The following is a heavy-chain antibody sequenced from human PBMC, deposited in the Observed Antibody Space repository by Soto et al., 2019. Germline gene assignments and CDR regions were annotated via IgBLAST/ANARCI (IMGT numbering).Heavy chain of an antibody. V-gene: IGHV3-33*01. CDR2: IWDDGIKK. CDR3: VRGGNVAGAFDI. D-gene: IGHD3-16*01. Sequence: QVQLVESGGGVVQPGRSLRLSCAASGFTFSHYGMHWFRQAPGKGLEWVAVIWDDGIKKFYPDSVRGRFTIARDNSENTLFLQMNSLTAEETAIYYCVRGGNVAGAFDIWGQGTMVTVSS. J-gene: IGHJ3*02. CDR1: GFTFSHYG.